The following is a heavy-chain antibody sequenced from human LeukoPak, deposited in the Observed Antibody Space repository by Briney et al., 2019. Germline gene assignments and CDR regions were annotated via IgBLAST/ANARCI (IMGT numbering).Heavy chain of an antibody. CDR3: ARPITGAGTDLGY. CDR2: IFTGDTDT. J-gene: IGHJ4*02. Sequence: GESLKIPCKASGYPFTSFFIAWVPQMPGQGLEWIGIIFTGDTDTRYSPSFKGQVTISVDKSISTAYLQWRSLKASDTAIYYCARPITGAGTDLGYWGQGTLVTVSS. CDR1: GYPFTSFF. D-gene: IGHD6-13*01. V-gene: IGHV5-51*01.